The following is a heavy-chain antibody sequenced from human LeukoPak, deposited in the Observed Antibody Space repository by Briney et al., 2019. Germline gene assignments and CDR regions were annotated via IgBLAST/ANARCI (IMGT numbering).Heavy chain of an antibody. CDR2: ICGGGGST. J-gene: IGHJ3*02. CDR1: GVTFSSYA. V-gene: IGHV3-23*01. CDR3: AKEDDYGGSGDAFDI. D-gene: IGHD4-23*01. Sequence: GGSLRLSCAASGVTFSSYAMSWVPEAPGRGLECVSAICGGGGSTYYADSVKGRFTLSRDNSKNTLYLQMKSLRGEDTAVYHCAKEDDYGGSGDAFDIWGQGTMVTVSS.